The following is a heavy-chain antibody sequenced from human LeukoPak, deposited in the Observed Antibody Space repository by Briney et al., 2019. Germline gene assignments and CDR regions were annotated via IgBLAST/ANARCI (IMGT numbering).Heavy chain of an antibody. J-gene: IGHJ4*02. V-gene: IGHV4-61*02. CDR3: ARVSSSGYYYFDY. CDR1: GGSISSGGYS. CDR2: IYTSGNT. D-gene: IGHD3-22*01. Sequence: SETLSLTCAVSGGSISSGGYSWSWIRQPAGKGLEWIGRIYTSGNTNYYPSLKSRVTMSVDTSKNQFSLKLSSVTAADTAVYYCARVSSSGYYYFDYWGQGTLVTVSS.